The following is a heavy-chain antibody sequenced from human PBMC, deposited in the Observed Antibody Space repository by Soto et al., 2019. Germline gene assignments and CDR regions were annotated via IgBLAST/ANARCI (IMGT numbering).Heavy chain of an antibody. CDR3: ARVGRGGYDSPGDY. Sequence: PGGSLRLSCAASGFTFSSYGMHWVRQAPGKGLEWVAVIWYDGSNKYYADSVKGRFTISRDNSKNTLYLQMNSLRAEDTAVYYCARVGRGGYDSPGDYWGQGTLVTVSS. V-gene: IGHV3-33*01. CDR2: IWYDGSNK. CDR1: GFTFSSYG. D-gene: IGHD5-12*01. J-gene: IGHJ4*02.